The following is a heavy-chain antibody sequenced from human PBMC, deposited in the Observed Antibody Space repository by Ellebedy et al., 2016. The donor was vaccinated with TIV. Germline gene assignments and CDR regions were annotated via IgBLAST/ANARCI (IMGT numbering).Heavy chain of an antibody. J-gene: IGHJ4*02. CDR2: ISAYNGNT. Sequence: ASVKVSCXASGYTFSNYGVTWVRQAPGQGLEWMGWISAYNGNTNYAQNLQDRVIMTTDTSTSTAYMELRSLRSDDTAVYYCARDSSRVQYSSGWYVTDYWGQGTLVTVSS. V-gene: IGHV1-18*01. CDR1: GYTFSNYG. D-gene: IGHD6-19*01. CDR3: ARDSSRVQYSSGWYVTDY.